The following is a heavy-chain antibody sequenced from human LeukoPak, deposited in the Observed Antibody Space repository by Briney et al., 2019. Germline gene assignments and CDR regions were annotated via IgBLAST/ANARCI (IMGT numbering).Heavy chain of an antibody. D-gene: IGHD5/OR15-5a*01. CDR2: IGGSDDST. V-gene: IGHV3-23*01. Sequence: PGDSLRLSCVASGFSFSTYAMNWVRQVPGKGLEWVSTIGGSDDSTSYADSVKGRFTISSDFSKNTLYLQMNSLRAEDTAVYFCAKSLVFHDNYFDNWGQGTLVTVSS. CDR1: GFSFSTYA. J-gene: IGHJ4*02. CDR3: AKSLVFHDNYFDN.